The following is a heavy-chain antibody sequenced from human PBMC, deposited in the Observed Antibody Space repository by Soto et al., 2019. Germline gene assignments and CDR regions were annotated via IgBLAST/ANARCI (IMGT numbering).Heavy chain of an antibody. D-gene: IGHD3-10*01. CDR3: VRTVGSSWFFDL. CDR2: IFYDGSP. Sequence: QLQLRQSGPGLVKPPEALSLTCSVSGASITSGDYYWGWIRQPPGKGLEWIGSIFYDGSPYYNPSFQSRLTLSVDTSKLQFSLKLNSATAADTAVYYCVRTVGSSWFFDLWGRGTLITVSS. CDR1: GASITSGDYY. J-gene: IGHJ2*01. V-gene: IGHV4-39*01.